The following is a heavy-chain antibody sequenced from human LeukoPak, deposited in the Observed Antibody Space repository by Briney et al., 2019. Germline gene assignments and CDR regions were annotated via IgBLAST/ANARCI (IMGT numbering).Heavy chain of an antibody. CDR1: GAFISGSNW. D-gene: IGHD6-19*01. CDR3: ASASSGWYDAFDV. Sequence: PSGTLSLTCAVSGAFISGSNWWSWVRQPPGKGLEWIGEIYHSGNTNYNPSLKSRVTISVDKSKNQFSLKLSTVTAADTAVYYCASASSGWYDAFDVWGQGTMVMVSS. CDR2: IYHSGNT. J-gene: IGHJ3*01. V-gene: IGHV4-4*02.